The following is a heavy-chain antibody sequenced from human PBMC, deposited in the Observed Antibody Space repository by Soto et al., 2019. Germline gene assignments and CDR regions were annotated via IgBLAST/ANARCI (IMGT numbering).Heavy chain of an antibody. CDR3: ARAYGSNVFDP. V-gene: IGHV4-34*01. D-gene: IGHD4-17*01. Sequence: PSETLSLTCAVYGGSFSGYYWSWIRQPPGKGLEWIGEINHSGSTNYNPSLKSRVTISVDTSKNQFSLKLSSVTAADTAVYYCARAYGSNVFDPWGQGTLVTVSS. J-gene: IGHJ5*02. CDR2: INHSGST. CDR1: GGSFSGYY.